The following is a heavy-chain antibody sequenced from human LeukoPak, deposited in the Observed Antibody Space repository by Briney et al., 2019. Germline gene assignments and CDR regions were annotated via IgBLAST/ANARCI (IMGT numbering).Heavy chain of an antibody. CDR1: GYTFTSYG. CDR3: ARSYGSGTLNWFDP. Sequence: ASVKVSCKASGYTFTSYGISWVRQAPGQGLEWMGWISAYNGNTNYAQKLQGRVTMTTDTSTSTDYMELRSLRSDDTAVYYCARSYGSGTLNWFDPWGQGTLVTVSS. D-gene: IGHD3-10*01. V-gene: IGHV1-18*01. CDR2: ISAYNGNT. J-gene: IGHJ5*02.